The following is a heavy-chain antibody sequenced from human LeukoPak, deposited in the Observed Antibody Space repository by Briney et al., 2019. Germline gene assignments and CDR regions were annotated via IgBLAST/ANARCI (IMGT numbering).Heavy chain of an antibody. CDR3: ARDIGDYSYYYYYMDI. V-gene: IGHV1-18*01. D-gene: IGHD4-17*01. J-gene: IGHJ6*03. Sequence: GASVKVSCKASGYTFTSYGISWVRQAPGQGLEWMGWISAYNGNTNYAQKLQGRVTMTTDTSTSTAYMELRSLRSDDTAVYYCARDIGDYSYYYYYMDIWGKGTTVTISS. CDR1: GYTFTSYG. CDR2: ISAYNGNT.